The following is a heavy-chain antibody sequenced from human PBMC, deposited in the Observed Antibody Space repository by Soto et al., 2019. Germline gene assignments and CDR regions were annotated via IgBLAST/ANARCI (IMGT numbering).Heavy chain of an antibody. CDR1: GYTFTDYY. CDR3: ARPPFPGCINAECYPFDY. Sequence: QVQLVQSGAEVKKPGASVKVSCKASGYTFTDYYIHWVRQAPGQGLEWMGMINPSGGSTDYAQKFRGRVTMTRDTSTGTVYMELSSLRSEDTAVYYCARPPFPGCINAECYPFDYWGQGTPVTVSS. CDR2: INPSGGST. J-gene: IGHJ4*02. D-gene: IGHD2-8*01. V-gene: IGHV1-46*01.